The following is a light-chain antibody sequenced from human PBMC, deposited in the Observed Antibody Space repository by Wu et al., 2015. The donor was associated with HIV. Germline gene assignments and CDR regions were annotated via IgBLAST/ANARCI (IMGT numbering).Light chain of an antibody. CDR2: KAS. CDR3: QQYNNSSWT. J-gene: IGKJ1*01. CDR1: QSISSW. Sequence: DIQMTQSPSTLSASVGDRVTITCRTSQSISSWLAWYQQKPGKAPKVMIYKASSLESGVPSRFSGSGSGTEFTLTISSLQPDDFATYYCQQYNNSSWTFGQGTNVEIK. V-gene: IGKV1-5*03.